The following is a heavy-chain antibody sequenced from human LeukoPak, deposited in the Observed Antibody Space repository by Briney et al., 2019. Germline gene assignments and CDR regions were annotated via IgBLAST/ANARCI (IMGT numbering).Heavy chain of an antibody. CDR2: IYHSGST. V-gene: IGHV4-4*02. CDR3: ARGYCTSTSCPTAFDY. J-gene: IGHJ4*02. CDR1: GGSISSSNW. D-gene: IGHD2-2*01. Sequence: SETLSLTCAVSGGSISSSNWWSWVRQPPGKGLEWTGQIYHSGSTNYNPSLKSRVTISVDKSKNQFSLKLSSVTAADTAVYYCARGYCTSTSCPTAFDYWGQGTLVTVSS.